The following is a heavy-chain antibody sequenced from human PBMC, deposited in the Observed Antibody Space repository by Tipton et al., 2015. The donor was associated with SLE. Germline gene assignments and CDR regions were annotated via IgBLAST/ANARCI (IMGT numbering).Heavy chain of an antibody. J-gene: IGHJ4*02. CDR1: GGSISSGGYY. Sequence: TLSLTCTVSGGSISSGGYYWGWIRQPPGKGLEWIGSIYYSGSTYYNPSLKSRVTISVDTSKNQFSLKLSSVTAADTAAYYCARHEGVATIPYFDYWGQGTLVTVSS. D-gene: IGHD5-12*01. CDR3: ARHEGVATIPYFDY. CDR2: IYYSGST. V-gene: IGHV4-39*07.